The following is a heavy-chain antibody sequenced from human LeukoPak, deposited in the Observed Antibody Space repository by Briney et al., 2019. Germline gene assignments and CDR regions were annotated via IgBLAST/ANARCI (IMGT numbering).Heavy chain of an antibody. CDR3: ARVKWELLLGGNFDY. V-gene: IGHV4-38-2*02. Sequence: PSETLSLTCTVSGYSISSGYYWGWIRQPPGKGRGGIGGIYHSGSTYYNPSLKSRVTISVDTSKNQFSLKLSSVTAADTAVYYCARVKWELLLGGNFDYWGQGTLVTVSS. CDR2: IYHSGST. J-gene: IGHJ4*02. CDR1: GYSISSGYY. D-gene: IGHD1-26*01.